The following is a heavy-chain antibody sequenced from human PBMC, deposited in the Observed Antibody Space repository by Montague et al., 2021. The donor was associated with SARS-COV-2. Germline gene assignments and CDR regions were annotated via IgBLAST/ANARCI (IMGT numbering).Heavy chain of an antibody. CDR2: IYSNGNS. J-gene: IGHJ5*01. V-gene: IGHV3-53*04. D-gene: IGHD5-18*01. CDR1: GFIVSTNY. Sequence: SLRLSCAASGFIVSTNYMSWVRQVPGKGLEWVSVIYSNGNSYYADSVKGRFTMSRHDSENTVYLQMNSLRPEDTAVYYCARDSGYNDMGVSGAWGQGILVTVSS. CDR3: ARDSGYNDMGVSGA.